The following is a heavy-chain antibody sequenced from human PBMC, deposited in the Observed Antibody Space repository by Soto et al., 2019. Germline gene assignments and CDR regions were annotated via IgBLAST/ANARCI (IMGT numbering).Heavy chain of an antibody. J-gene: IGHJ6*02. V-gene: IGHV1-18*01. CDR3: ARDYRDIVVVPAAIYYYCGMDV. CDR1: GYTFTSYG. CDR2: ISAYNGNT. D-gene: IGHD2-2*01. Sequence: QVQLVQSGAEVKKPGASVKVSCKASGYTFTSYGISWVRQAPGQGLEWMGWISAYNGNTNYAQKLQGRVTMTTDTSTSTAYMELRSLRSDDTAVYYCARDYRDIVVVPAAIYYYCGMDVWGQGTTVTVSS.